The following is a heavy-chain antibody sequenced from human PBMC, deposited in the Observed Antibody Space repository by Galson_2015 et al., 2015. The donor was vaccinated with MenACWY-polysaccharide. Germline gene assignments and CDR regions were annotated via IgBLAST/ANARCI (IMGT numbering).Heavy chain of an antibody. D-gene: IGHD2-2*02. CDR2: IKSDGNST. Sequence: SLRISCAASGFTFSSYWMHWVRQAPGKGLVWVSRIKSDGNSTSYADSVRGRFTISRDNAKNTLYLQMNSLRAEDTAIYYCARAGDCGSTSCYTDYWSQGTLVTVSS. CDR1: GFTFSSYW. V-gene: IGHV3-74*01. J-gene: IGHJ4*02. CDR3: ARAGDCGSTSCYTDY.